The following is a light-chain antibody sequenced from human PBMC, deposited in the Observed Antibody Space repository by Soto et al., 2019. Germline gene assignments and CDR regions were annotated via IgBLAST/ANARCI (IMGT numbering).Light chain of an antibody. Sequence: QSVLTHPASVSGSPGQSITISCTGTSSDSNYNFVSWYQQHPGKTPKLMIYEVSRRPSGVSSRFSGSKSDNTASLNISGLQAEDEADYSCSLYTSSHVLFGGGTKLTVL. CDR3: SLYTSSHVL. J-gene: IGLJ2*01. CDR2: EVS. V-gene: IGLV2-14*01. CDR1: SSDSNYNF.